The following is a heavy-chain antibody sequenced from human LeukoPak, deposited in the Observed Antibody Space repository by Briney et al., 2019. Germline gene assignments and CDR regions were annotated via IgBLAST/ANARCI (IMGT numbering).Heavy chain of an antibody. CDR3: AKDGIVGATLLYYFGY. J-gene: IGHJ4*02. D-gene: IGHD1-26*01. CDR1: GFAFSSFS. Sequence: GGSLRLSCIASGFAFSSFSTHWVRQAPGKGLEWVAVISYDGSNKYYADSVKGRFTISRDNSKNTLYLQMNSLRAEDTAIYYCAKDGIVGATLLYYFGYWGQGTLVTVSS. V-gene: IGHV3-30*18. CDR2: ISYDGSNK.